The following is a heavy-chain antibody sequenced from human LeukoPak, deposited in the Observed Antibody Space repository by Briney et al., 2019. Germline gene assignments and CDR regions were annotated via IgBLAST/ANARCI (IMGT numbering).Heavy chain of an antibody. J-gene: IGHJ5*02. Sequence: SETLSLTCTVSGDSISSGHYWDWIRQPPGRGLEWIGSIHHSGSTWYNPSLKSRVTISLDTPQTQISLRVTSVTAADTAVYYCARGTDYYDSSGWLDPWGQGTLVTVSS. CDR2: IHHSGST. V-gene: IGHV4-38-2*02. CDR3: ARGTDYYDSSGWLDP. CDR1: GDSISSGHY. D-gene: IGHD3-22*01.